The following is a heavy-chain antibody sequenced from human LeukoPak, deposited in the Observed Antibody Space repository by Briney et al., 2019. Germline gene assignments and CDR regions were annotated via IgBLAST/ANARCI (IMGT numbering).Heavy chain of an antibody. V-gene: IGHV4-59*01. CDR1: GDSISSYY. CDR2: IYYSGST. D-gene: IGHD2-8*01. CDR3: ARSYYYFDY. Sequence: SETLSLTCTVSGDSISSYYCGWIRQPPGKVLEWIGYIYYSGSTNYNPSLKSRLTISVDTSKNQFSLKLSSVTAADTAVYYCARSYYYFDYWGQGPLVTVSS. J-gene: IGHJ4*02.